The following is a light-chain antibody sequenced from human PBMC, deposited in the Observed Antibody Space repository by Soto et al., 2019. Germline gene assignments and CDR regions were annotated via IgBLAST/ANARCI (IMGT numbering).Light chain of an antibody. CDR3: SSHTISSALQV. CDR2: EVN. J-gene: IGLJ1*01. V-gene: IGLV2-14*01. CDR1: SSDVGGYNY. Sequence: QSALTQPASVSGSPGQSITISCTGTSSDVGGYNYVSWYQQLPGKAPKLLIYEVNYRPSGVSDRFSGSKSGNTASLTISGLQADDEADYYCSSHTISSALQVFGTGTKVTVL.